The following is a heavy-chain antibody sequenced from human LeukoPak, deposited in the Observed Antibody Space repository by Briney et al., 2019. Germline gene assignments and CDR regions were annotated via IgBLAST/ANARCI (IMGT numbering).Heavy chain of an antibody. CDR3: ALLQGKRTFDY. Sequence: GGSLRLSCAASGFTFSSYGMHWVRQAPGKGLEWVAVISYDGSNKYYADSVKGRFTISRDNSKNTLYLQMNSLRAEDTAVYCCALLQGKRTFDYWGQGTLVTVSS. CDR2: ISYDGSNK. CDR1: GFTFSSYG. V-gene: IGHV3-30*03. D-gene: IGHD2/OR15-2a*01. J-gene: IGHJ4*02.